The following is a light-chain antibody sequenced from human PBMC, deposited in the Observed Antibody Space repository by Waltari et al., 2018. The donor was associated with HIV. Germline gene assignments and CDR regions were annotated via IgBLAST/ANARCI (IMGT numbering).Light chain of an antibody. V-gene: IGKV1-39*01. CDR3: QQSYSTPLT. CDR2: AAS. CDR1: QSISSY. Sequence: DIQLTQSPSSLSASVGDRVTITCRASQSISSYLNWYPQKPGEAPKLLIYAASTLQSGVPSRFSGSGSGTDFTLTISSLQPEDFATYYCQQSYSTPLTFGGGTKVEIK. J-gene: IGKJ4*01.